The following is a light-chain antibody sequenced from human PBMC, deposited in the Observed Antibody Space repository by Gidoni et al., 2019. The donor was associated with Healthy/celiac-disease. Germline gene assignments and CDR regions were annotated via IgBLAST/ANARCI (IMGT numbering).Light chain of an antibody. J-gene: IGKJ5*01. CDR3: QQRSNWPPIT. CDR2: DAS. CDR1: QSVSSY. V-gene: IGKV3-11*01. Sequence: EIVLTQSPATLSLSPGERATLSCRASQSVSSYLDWYQQKPGQAPRLLIYDASNRATGIPARFSGSGSGTDFTLPISSLEPEDFAVSYCQQRSNWPPITFGQGTRLEIK.